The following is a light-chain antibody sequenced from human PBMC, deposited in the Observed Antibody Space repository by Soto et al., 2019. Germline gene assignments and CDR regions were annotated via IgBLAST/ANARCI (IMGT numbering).Light chain of an antibody. CDR3: QQYNNWPRT. V-gene: IGKV3-15*01. CDR2: AAS. CDR1: QIVYSSY. Sequence: EIVLTQSPGTLSLSPGARATLSCRASQIVYSSYLAWYQQKPGQAPRLLIYAASTRATGIPARFSGSGSGTEFTLTINSLQSEDFAVYYCQQYNNWPRTFGQGTKVDIK. J-gene: IGKJ1*01.